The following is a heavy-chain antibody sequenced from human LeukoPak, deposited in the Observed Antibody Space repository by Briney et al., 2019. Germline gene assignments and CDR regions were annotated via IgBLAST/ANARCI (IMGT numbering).Heavy chain of an antibody. D-gene: IGHD1-26*01. V-gene: IGHV4-39*01. CDR2: IYYSGST. Sequence: SETLSLTCTASGASVSGSAYYWGWIRQPPGKGLEWIGNIYYSGSTYYNESLESRVTISIDTSKNQFSLKLNSVTAADTAMYYCAKSGGYGLIDYWGQGTLVTVSS. CDR3: AKSGGYGLIDY. J-gene: IGHJ4*02. CDR1: GASVSGSAYY.